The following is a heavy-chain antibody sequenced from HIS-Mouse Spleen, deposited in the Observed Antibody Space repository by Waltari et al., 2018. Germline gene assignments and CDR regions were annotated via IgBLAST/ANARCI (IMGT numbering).Heavy chain of an antibody. CDR1: GGSFSGYY. Sequence: QVQLQQWGAGLFKPSETLSLTCAVYGGSFSGYYWSWIRQPPGKGLEWIGEINHSGSTNYNPSLKSRVTISVDTSKNQFSLKLSSVTAADTAVYYCARGYDFWSGYYSAFDIWGQGTMVTVSS. D-gene: IGHD3-3*01. CDR2: INHSGST. J-gene: IGHJ3*02. CDR3: ARGYDFWSGYYSAFDI. V-gene: IGHV4-34*01.